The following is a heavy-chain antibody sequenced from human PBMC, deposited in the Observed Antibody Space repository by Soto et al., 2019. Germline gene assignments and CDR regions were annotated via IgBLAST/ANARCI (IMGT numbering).Heavy chain of an antibody. Sequence: ASVKVSCKASGYTFTSYYMHWLRQTPGQGLEWMGIINPSGGSTSYAQKFQGRVTMTRDTSTSTVYMELSSLRSEDTAVYYCAREHSSGYYGSGSSNFDYWGQGTLVTVSS. CDR1: GYTFTSYY. CDR2: INPSGGST. V-gene: IGHV1-46*01. D-gene: IGHD3-10*01. J-gene: IGHJ4*02. CDR3: AREHSSGYYGSGSSNFDY.